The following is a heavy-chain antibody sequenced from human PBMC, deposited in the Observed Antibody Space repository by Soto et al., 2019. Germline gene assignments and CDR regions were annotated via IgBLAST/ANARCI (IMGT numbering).Heavy chain of an antibody. D-gene: IGHD3-10*01. CDR3: ALFGQFDY. Sequence: QVQLVESGGGVVQPGRSLRLSCAASGFTFSSYGMHWVRQAPGKGLEWVAVISYDGSNKYYADSVKGRFTISRDNSKNTLYLQMNSRRAEDTAVYYCALFGQFDYWGQGTLVTVSS. V-gene: IGHV3-30*03. CDR2: ISYDGSNK. J-gene: IGHJ4*02. CDR1: GFTFSSYG.